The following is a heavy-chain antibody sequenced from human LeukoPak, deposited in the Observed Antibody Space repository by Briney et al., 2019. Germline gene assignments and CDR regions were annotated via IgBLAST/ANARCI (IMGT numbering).Heavy chain of an antibody. CDR2: ISSSSSYI. CDR3: ARSSPHCSSTSCYNDAFDI. Sequence: GSLILSCAASGFTFSSYSVNWVRQAPGKGLEWVSSISSSSSYIYYADSVKGRFTISRDNAKNSLYLQMNSLRAEDTAVYYCARSSPHCSSTSCYNDAFDIWGQGTMVTVSS. V-gene: IGHV3-21*01. CDR1: GFTFSSYS. D-gene: IGHD2-2*02. J-gene: IGHJ3*02.